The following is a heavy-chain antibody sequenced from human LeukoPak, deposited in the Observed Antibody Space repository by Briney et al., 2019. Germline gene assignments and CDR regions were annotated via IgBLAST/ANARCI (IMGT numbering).Heavy chain of an antibody. CDR2: IFHSGAT. CDR1: ASSVASDYF. V-gene: IGHV4-38-2*02. J-gene: IGHJ4*02. CDR3: VRWPGPLDPYYIDS. D-gene: IGHD3/OR15-3a*01. Sequence: PSETLSLTCTVSASSVASDYFWGWIRQAPGTGLEWIGMIFHSGATFYNPSLERRVAMSVAPTKHPLSLPLRSLSPADSALYYCVRWPGPLDPYYIDSWGQGTLVTVSS.